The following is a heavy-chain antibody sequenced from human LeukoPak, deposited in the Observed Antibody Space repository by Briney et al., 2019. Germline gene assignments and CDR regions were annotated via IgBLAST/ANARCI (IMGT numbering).Heavy chain of an antibody. CDR1: GGSISSHY. J-gene: IGHJ5*02. Sequence: SETLSLTCSVSGGSISSHYWSWTRQPPGKGLEWIGYIYYSGSTKYNPSLKSRVTISVDTSKNQFSLKLSSVTAADTAVYYCARGGTTVTPGLLWFDPWGQGTLVTVSS. CDR2: IYYSGST. CDR3: ARGGTTVTPGLLWFDP. D-gene: IGHD4-17*01. V-gene: IGHV4-59*11.